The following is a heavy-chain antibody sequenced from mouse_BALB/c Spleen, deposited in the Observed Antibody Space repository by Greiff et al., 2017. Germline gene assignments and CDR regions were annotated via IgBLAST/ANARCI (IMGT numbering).Heavy chain of an antibody. J-gene: IGHJ2*01. Sequence: EVKLMESGGGLVKPGGSLKLSCAASGFAFSSYDMSWVRQTPEKRLEWVAYISSGGGSTYYPDTVKGRFTISRDNAKNTLYLQMSSLKSEDTAMYYCARLITPYYFDYWGQGTTLTVSS. D-gene: IGHD1-1*01. CDR1: GFAFSSYD. CDR3: ARLITPYYFDY. V-gene: IGHV5-12-1*01. CDR2: ISSGGGST.